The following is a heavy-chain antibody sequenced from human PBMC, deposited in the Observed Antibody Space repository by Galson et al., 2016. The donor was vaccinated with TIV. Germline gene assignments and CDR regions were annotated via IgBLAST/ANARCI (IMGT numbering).Heavy chain of an antibody. CDR1: GDSVSSNSAA. CDR3: ARATPSVFGIIMTLDS. Sequence: CAISGDSVSSNSAAWNWLRQSPSRGLEWLGRTFYRSKWCNDYAPSVESRITINPDTSKNQFSLQLNSVTPEDTAVYYCARATPSVFGIIMTLDSWGQGTLVTVSS. CDR2: TFYRSKWCN. J-gene: IGHJ4*02. D-gene: IGHD3-16*01. V-gene: IGHV6-1*01.